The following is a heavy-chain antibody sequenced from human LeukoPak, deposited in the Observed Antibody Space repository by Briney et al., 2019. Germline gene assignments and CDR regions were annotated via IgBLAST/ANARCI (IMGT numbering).Heavy chain of an antibody. CDR1: GFIFSNYV. CDR3: ARATEYSSGWYDYYYGMDV. Sequence: PGGSLRLSCVASGFIFSNYVMHWVRQAPGKGLEWVAVISYDGSNKYYADSVKGRFTISRDNSKNTLYLQMNSLRAEDTAVYYCARATEYSSGWYDYYYGMDVWGQGTTVTVSS. V-gene: IGHV3-30*04. CDR2: ISYDGSNK. J-gene: IGHJ6*02. D-gene: IGHD6-19*01.